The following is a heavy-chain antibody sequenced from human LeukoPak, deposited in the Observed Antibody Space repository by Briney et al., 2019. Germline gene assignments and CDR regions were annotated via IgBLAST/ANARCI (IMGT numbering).Heavy chain of an antibody. CDR3: ASTQYSYGSMDV. V-gene: IGHV3-53*01. D-gene: IGHD5-18*01. CDR2: IYSGGST. CDR1: GFTVSSNY. J-gene: IGHJ6*03. Sequence: GGSLRLSCAASGFTVSSNYMSWVRQAPGKWLEWVSVIYSGGSTYYADSVKGRFTISRDNSKNTLYLQMNSLRAEDTAVYYCASTQYSYGSMDVWGKGTTVTISS.